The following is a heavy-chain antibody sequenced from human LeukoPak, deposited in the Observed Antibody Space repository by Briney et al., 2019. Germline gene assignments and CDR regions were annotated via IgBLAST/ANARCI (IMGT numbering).Heavy chain of an antibody. D-gene: IGHD1-26*01. CDR1: GFTFCSYA. CDR2: ISYDGSNK. J-gene: IGHJ4*02. Sequence: GRSLRLSCAASGFTFCSYAMHWVRQAPGKGLEWVAVISYDGSNKYYADSVKGRFTISRDNSKNTLYLQMNSLRAEDTAVYYCASLIVGATRQDYWGQGTLVTVSS. CDR3: ASLIVGATRQDY. V-gene: IGHV3-30*04.